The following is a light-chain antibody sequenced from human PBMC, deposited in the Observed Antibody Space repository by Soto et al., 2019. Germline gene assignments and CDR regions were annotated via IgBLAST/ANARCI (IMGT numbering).Light chain of an antibody. CDR2: GAS. CDR1: PSINTNF. V-gene: IGKV3-20*01. J-gene: IGKJ4*01. CDR3: QQYGSSPRVT. Sequence: EIVLTQAPGTLSLSPGERATLSCRASPSINTNFLARYQQKPGQAPRLLIYGASYRATGVADRFSGSGSGTDFTLTISRLEPEDCAVYYCQQYGSSPRVTFGGGTKVEI.